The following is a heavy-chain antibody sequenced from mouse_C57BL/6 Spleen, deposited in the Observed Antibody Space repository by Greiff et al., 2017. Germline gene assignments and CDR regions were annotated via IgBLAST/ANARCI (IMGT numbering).Heavy chain of an antibody. Sequence: EVKLVESGPGLVKPSQSLSLTCSVTGYSITSGYYWNWIRQFPGNKLEWMGYISYDGSNNYNPSLKNRISITRDTSKNQFFLKLNSVTTEDTATYYCARVDWDYAMDYWGQGTSVTVSS. CDR1: GYSITSGYY. V-gene: IGHV3-6*01. D-gene: IGHD4-1*01. CDR2: ISYDGSN. J-gene: IGHJ4*01. CDR3: ARVDWDYAMDY.